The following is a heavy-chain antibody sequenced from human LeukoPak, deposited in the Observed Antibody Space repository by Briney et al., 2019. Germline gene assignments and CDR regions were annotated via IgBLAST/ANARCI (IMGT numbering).Heavy chain of an antibody. Sequence: PSETLSLTCIVSGFSITSGYYWGWIRQPPGKGLEWIGSIYHIGSTYYSPSLESRVSLSVDTSKNQFSLKLSSVTAADTAVYYCARGLRGNARYGRGLRYYFDYWGQGTLVTVSS. J-gene: IGHJ4*02. CDR1: GFSITSGYY. D-gene: IGHD5-18*01. CDR3: ARGLRGNARYGRGLRYYFDY. CDR2: IYHIGST. V-gene: IGHV4-38-2*02.